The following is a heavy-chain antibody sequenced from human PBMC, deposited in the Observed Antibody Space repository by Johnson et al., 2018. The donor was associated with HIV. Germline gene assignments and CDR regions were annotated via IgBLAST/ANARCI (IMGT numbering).Heavy chain of an antibody. V-gene: IGHV3-30-3*01. Sequence: QVQLVESGGGVVQPGRSLRLSCAASGFTFSSYAMHWVRQAPGKGLEWVAVISYDGSNKYYADSVKGRFTISRDNAKNSLYLQMNSLRAEDTAVYYCARDQRHIAAAGPPDAFDIWGQGTMVTVSS. CDR2: ISYDGSNK. D-gene: IGHD6-13*01. CDR1: GFTFSSYA. CDR3: ARDQRHIAAAGPPDAFDI. J-gene: IGHJ3*02.